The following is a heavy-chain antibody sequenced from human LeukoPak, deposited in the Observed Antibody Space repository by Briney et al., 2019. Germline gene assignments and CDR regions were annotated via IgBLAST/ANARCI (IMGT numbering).Heavy chain of an antibody. CDR3: AKTYYYDSSGYYYMGIDY. V-gene: IGHV3-30*02. CDR2: IRYDGSNK. D-gene: IGHD3-22*01. Sequence: GGSLRLSCAASGFTFSSYGMHWVRQAPGKGLEWVAFIRYDGSNKYYADSVKGRFTISRDSSKNTLYLQMNSLRAEDTAVYYCAKTYYYDSSGYYYMGIDYWGQGTLVTVSS. CDR1: GFTFSSYG. J-gene: IGHJ4*02.